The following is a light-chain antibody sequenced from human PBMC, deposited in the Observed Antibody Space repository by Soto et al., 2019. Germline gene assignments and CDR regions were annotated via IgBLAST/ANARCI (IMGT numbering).Light chain of an antibody. V-gene: IGLV2-14*01. CDR3: SSYTSSSTYV. CDR2: EVS. J-gene: IGLJ1*01. Sequence: QSVVTQPACVSGSAGQSITISCTGTSSDVGGYNYVSWYQHHPGKAPKLMIYEVSNRPSGVSNRFSGSKSGNTASLTISGLQAEDEADYYCSSYTSSSTYVFGTGTKVTAL. CDR1: SSDVGGYNY.